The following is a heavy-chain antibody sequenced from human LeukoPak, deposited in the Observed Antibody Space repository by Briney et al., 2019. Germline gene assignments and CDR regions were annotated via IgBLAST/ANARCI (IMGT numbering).Heavy chain of an antibody. D-gene: IGHD6-13*01. J-gene: IGHJ3*02. CDR1: GGSISSSSYY. Sequence: SETLSLTCTASGGSISSSSYYWGWIRQPPGKGLEWIGSIYYSGSTYYNPSLKSRVTISVDTSKNQFSLKLSSVTAADTAVYYCARGGKSSSWYLNAFDIWGQGTMVTVSS. V-gene: IGHV4-39*01. CDR3: ARGGKSSSWYLNAFDI. CDR2: IYYSGST.